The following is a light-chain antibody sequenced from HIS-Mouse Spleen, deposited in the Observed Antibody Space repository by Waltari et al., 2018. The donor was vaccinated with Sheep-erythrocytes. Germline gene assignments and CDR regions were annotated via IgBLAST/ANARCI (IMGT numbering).Light chain of an antibody. J-gene: IGLJ1*01. CDR1: SSDVGGYNY. V-gene: IGLV2-11*01. Sequence: QSALTQPRSVSGSPGQSVTISCTGTSSDVGGYNYVSWYQQHPGQAPKLRIYDVSKRPSGVPDRFSGSKSGNTASLTISGLQAEDEADYYCCSYAGSYNYVFGTGTKVTVL. CDR2: DVS. CDR3: CSYAGSYNYV.